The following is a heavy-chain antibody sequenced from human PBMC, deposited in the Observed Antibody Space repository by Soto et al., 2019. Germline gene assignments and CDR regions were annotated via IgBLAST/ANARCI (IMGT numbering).Heavy chain of an antibody. D-gene: IGHD2-8*01. J-gene: IGHJ6*02. CDR3: ARDRDCTNGVCYWYYYYGMDV. CDR2: INPNSGGT. CDR1: GYTFTGYY. V-gene: IGHV1-2*02. Sequence: ASVKVSCKAFGYTFTGYYMHWVRQAPGQGLEWMGWINPNSGGTNYAQKFQGRVTMTRDTSISTAYMELSRLRSDDTAVYYCARDRDCTNGVCYWYYYYGMDVWGQGTTVTVSS.